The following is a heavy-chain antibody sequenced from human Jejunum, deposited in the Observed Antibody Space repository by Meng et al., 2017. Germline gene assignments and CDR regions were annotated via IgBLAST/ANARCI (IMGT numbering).Heavy chain of an antibody. J-gene: IGHJ4*02. CDR3: ARGQWDY. Sequence: SETLSLTCTVSGYSISSTYYWGWIRQPPGMRLEWIGEINHSGSTNYNPSLKSRVTISVDTSKNQFSLKLSSVTAADTAVYYCARGQWDYWGQGTLVTVSS. D-gene: IGHD6-19*01. V-gene: IGHV4-38-2*02. CDR1: GYSISSTYY. CDR2: INHSGST.